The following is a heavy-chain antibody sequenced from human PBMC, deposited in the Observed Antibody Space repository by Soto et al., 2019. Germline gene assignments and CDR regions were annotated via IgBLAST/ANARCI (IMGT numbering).Heavy chain of an antibody. J-gene: IGHJ3*02. CDR1: GGSISSGGYS. CDR2: IYHSGST. CDR3: AKKTYPDAFDI. V-gene: IGHV4-30-2*01. Sequence: TLSLTCAVSGGSISSGGYSWSWIRQPPGKGLEWIGYIYHSGSTNYNPSLKSRVTISVDTSKNQFSLKLSSVTAADTAVYYCAKKTYPDAFDIWGQGTMVTVSS.